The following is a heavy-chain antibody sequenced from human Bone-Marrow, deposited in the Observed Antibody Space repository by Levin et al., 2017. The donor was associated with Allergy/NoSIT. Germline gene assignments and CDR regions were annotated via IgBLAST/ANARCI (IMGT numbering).Heavy chain of an antibody. Sequence: GGSLRLSCAASGFTFSSYSMNWVRQAPGKGLEWVSSISSSSSYIYYADSVKGRFTISRDNAKNSLYLQMNSLRAEDTAVYYCARAYNWNDKVQGDYWGQGTLVTVSS. J-gene: IGHJ4*02. CDR3: ARAYNWNDKVQGDY. D-gene: IGHD1-1*01. CDR1: GFTFSSYS. V-gene: IGHV3-21*01. CDR2: ISSSSSYI.